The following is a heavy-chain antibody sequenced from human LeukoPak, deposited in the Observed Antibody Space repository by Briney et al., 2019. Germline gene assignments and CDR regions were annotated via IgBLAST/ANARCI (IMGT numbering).Heavy chain of an antibody. J-gene: IGHJ5*02. D-gene: IGHD4/OR15-4a*01. V-gene: IGHV4-39*07. Sequence: SETLSLTCSVSGDSITSGAYYWAWLRQPPGKGLEWIGSVYCSGSIKYNPSLKGRVSISRDMSKNQFSLNLNSVNATDTAVYYCARRDYAAWFDPWGQGTLATVSS. CDR1: GDSITSGAYY. CDR3: ARRDYAAWFDP. CDR2: VYCSGSI.